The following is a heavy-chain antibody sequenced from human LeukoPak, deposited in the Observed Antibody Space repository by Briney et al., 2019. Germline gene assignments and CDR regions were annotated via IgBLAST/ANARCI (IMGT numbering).Heavy chain of an antibody. CDR1: GFTFSSYG. V-gene: IGHV3-33*01. CDR3: ARSTLRWNPYYYYGMDV. D-gene: IGHD4-23*01. Sequence: GGSLRLSCAASGFTFSSYGMHWVRQAPGKGLEWVAVILSDGSKEFYTDSVKGRFTISRDNSKNTLYLQMNSLRAEDTAVYYCARSTLRWNPYYYYGMDVWGQGTTVTVSS. CDR2: ILSDGSKE. J-gene: IGHJ6*02.